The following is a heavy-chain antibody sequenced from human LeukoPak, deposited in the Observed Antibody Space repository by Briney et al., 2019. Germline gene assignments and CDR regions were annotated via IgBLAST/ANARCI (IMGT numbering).Heavy chain of an antibody. Sequence: SVKVSCKASGGTFSSYAISWVRQAPGQGLEWMGGIIAIFGRANYAQKLKGRVTITADESTSTAYMEMSRLRSEDTAVYYCARDRGYSSGWSPDWFDPWGQGTLVTVSS. CDR2: IIAIFGRA. V-gene: IGHV1-69*13. J-gene: IGHJ5*02. CDR1: GGTFSSYA. CDR3: ARDRGYSSGWSPDWFDP. D-gene: IGHD6-19*01.